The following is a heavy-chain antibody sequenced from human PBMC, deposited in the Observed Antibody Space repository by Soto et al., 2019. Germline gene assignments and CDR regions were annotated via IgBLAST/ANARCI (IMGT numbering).Heavy chain of an antibody. V-gene: IGHV4-59*01. Sequence: PSETLSLTCTVSGGSFSPNYWSWIRQTPGKGLEWIGNIHYNGNTKYNPSLKSRVTMSVDTSKNHFSLKLISVTTVDTAVYFCAREGNLGRWIQPLDSWGQGTLVTVSS. CDR1: GGSFSPNY. CDR3: AREGNLGRWIQPLDS. D-gene: IGHD2-2*03. CDR2: IHYNGNT. J-gene: IGHJ4*02.